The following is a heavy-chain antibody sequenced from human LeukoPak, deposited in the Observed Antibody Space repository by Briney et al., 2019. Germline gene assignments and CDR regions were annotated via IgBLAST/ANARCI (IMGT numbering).Heavy chain of an antibody. CDR2: VYYSGSP. V-gene: IGHV4-59*01. CDR1: GGSISSYF. Sequence: LETLSLTCTVSGGSISSYFWSWIRQPPGMGLEWIGYVYYSGSPNYTPSPKSRVTISVDTSKNQFSLRLRSVTAADTAVYYCARVFDDYYDSSADPPLWFDPWGQGTLVTVSS. J-gene: IGHJ5*02. CDR3: ARVFDDYYDSSADPPLWFDP. D-gene: IGHD3-22*01.